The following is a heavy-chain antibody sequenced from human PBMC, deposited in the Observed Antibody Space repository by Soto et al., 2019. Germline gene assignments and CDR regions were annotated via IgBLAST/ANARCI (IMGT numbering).Heavy chain of an antibody. CDR3: ARENGYNWFDP. Sequence: PGGSLRLSCAASGFTVSSNYMSWVRQAPGKGLEWVSVIYSGGSTYYADSVKGRFTISRDNAKNSLYLQMNSLRDEDTAVYYCARENGYNWFDPWGQGTLVTVSS. V-gene: IGHV3-66*01. D-gene: IGHD2-8*01. CDR2: IYSGGST. CDR1: GFTVSSNY. J-gene: IGHJ5*02.